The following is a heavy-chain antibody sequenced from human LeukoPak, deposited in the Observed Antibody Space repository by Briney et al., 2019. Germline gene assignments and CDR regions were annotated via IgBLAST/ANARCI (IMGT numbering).Heavy chain of an antibody. D-gene: IGHD6-13*01. Sequence: GGSLRLSCAASGFTFSSYAMSWVRQAPGKGLEWVSAISGSGGSTYYADSVKGRFTISRDNSKNTLYLQMNSLRAEDTAVYYCARDRYSSSWYGYYYYYYYMDVWGKGTTVTVSS. CDR1: GFTFSSYA. J-gene: IGHJ6*03. V-gene: IGHV3-23*01. CDR3: ARDRYSSSWYGYYYYYYYMDV. CDR2: ISGSGGST.